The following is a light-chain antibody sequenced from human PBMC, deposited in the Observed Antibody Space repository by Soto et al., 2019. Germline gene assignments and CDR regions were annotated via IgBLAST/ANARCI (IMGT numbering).Light chain of an antibody. Sequence: EIVLTQSPGTLSLSPGERGTLSCRASQSVSSSYLAWYQQKPGQAPRLLMYGTSTRATGTPDRFSGSGSGTDFTLTISSLEPEDVAVYYCQQYWSSPRTFGQGTKV. J-gene: IGKJ1*01. V-gene: IGKV3-20*01. CDR2: GTS. CDR3: QQYWSSPRT. CDR1: QSVSSSY.